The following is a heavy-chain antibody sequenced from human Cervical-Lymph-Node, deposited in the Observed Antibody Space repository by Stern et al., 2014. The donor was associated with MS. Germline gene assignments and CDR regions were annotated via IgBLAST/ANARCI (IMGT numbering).Heavy chain of an antibody. CDR3: ARGRDYYDSSGPHGFDY. J-gene: IGHJ4*02. CDR2: IYWSDSQ. V-gene: IGHV2-5*01. CDR1: GFSLSTSGVG. D-gene: IGHD3-22*01. Sequence: ESGPTLVKPTQTLTLTCTFSGFSLSTSGVGVGWIRQPPGKALEWLAIIYWSDSQRYSPSLKSRLTITKDTSKNQVVLTLTNMDPVDTATYYCARGRDYYDSSGPHGFDYWGQGTLVTVSS.